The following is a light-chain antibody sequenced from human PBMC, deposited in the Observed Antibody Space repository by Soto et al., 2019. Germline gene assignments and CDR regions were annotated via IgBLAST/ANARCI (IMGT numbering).Light chain of an antibody. V-gene: IGLV2-23*01. CDR3: CSSTGSTTS. Sequence: QSVLTQPASVSGSPGQSITMSCAGASSDVGSYNLVSWYQHYPGKAPKLIIYEGNKRPSGVSNRFSGSGSGNTASLTISGLEAEDAADYYCCSSTGSTTSFGGGTKLTVL. CDR2: EGN. CDR1: SSDVGSYNL. J-gene: IGLJ3*02.